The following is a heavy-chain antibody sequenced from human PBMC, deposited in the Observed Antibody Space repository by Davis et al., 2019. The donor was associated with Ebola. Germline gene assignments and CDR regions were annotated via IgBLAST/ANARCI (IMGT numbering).Heavy chain of an antibody. CDR1: GYTFTSYG. V-gene: IGHV1-69*13. D-gene: IGHD1-7*01. J-gene: IGHJ6*02. CDR2: IIPIFGTA. Sequence: SVQVSCKASGYTFTSYGISWVRQAPGQGLEWMGGIIPIFGTANYAQKFQGRVTITADESTSTAYMELSSLRSEDTAVYYCARNSKTGTTPKYYYNYYGMDVWGQGTTVTVSS. CDR3: ARNSKTGTTPKYYYNYYGMDV.